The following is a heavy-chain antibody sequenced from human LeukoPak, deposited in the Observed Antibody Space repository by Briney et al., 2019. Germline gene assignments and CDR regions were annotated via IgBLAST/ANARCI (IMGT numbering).Heavy chain of an antibody. CDR2: IYYSGST. CDR1: GGSISGSSYY. Sequence: SETLSLTCTVSGGSISGSSYYWGWIRQPPGKGLEWIGSIYYSGSTYYNPSLKSRVTISVDTSKNQFSLKLNSVTATDTAVYYCAKSTYSDAFDIWGQGTMVTVSS. V-gene: IGHV4-39*01. CDR3: AKSTYSDAFDI. D-gene: IGHD2-15*01. J-gene: IGHJ3*02.